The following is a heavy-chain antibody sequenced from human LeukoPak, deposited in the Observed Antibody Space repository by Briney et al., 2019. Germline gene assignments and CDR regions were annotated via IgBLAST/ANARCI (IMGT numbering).Heavy chain of an antibody. CDR1: GGSISSGSYF. CDR2: ICTSGII. D-gene: IGHD5-24*01. V-gene: IGHV4-61*09. Sequence: PSQTLSLTCTVSGGSISSGSYFWSWIRQPAGKGLEWIGHICTSGIINNNPSLKSRVTISVDTSKTQFSLKLSSVTAADTAVYYCARVAGRWPYYFDYWGQGTLVTVSS. CDR3: ARVAGRWPYYFDY. J-gene: IGHJ4*02.